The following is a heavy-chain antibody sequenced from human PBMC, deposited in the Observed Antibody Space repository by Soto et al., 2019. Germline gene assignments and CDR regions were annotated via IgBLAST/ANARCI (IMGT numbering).Heavy chain of an antibody. V-gene: IGHV3-23*01. Sequence: EVQLLESGGGLVQPGGSLRLSCAASGFPFTTSGFLWVRQPPGEGLEWVSAIGPNPVNTNYRDSVKGRFTISRDNSRNTVFLQMSALRAEDTALYYCTGARHCSADACPAAEWGQGTLITVSS. CDR2: IGPNPVNT. CDR3: TGARHCSADACPAAE. CDR1: GFPFTTSG. J-gene: IGHJ4*02. D-gene: IGHD6-19*01.